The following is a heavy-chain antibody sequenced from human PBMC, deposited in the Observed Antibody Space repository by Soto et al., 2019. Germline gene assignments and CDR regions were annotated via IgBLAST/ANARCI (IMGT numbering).Heavy chain of an antibody. V-gene: IGHV3-74*01. Sequence: GGSLRLSCAASGFTLSTYWMHWVRQAPGKGLAWVSRIKGDGTTTSYADSVKGRFSISRDNARNTLYLQMNSLTAEDTAVYYGARAAVAAHFDLWGQGALVTVSS. J-gene: IGHJ4*02. CDR3: ARAAVAAHFDL. CDR2: IKGDGTTT. CDR1: GFTLSTYW. D-gene: IGHD6-19*01.